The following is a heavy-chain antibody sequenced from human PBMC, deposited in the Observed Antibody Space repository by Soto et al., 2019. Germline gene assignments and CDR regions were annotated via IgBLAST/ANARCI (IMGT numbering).Heavy chain of an antibody. CDR3: ARGGAWGYCSSTSCYAFDI. D-gene: IGHD2-2*01. CDR1: GGSFSGYY. Sequence: SETLSLTCAVYGGSFSGYYWSWIRQPPGKGLEWIGEINHSGSTNYNPSLKSRVTISVDTSKNQFSLKLSSVTAADTAVYYCARGGAWGYCSSTSCYAFDIWGQGTMVTVSS. J-gene: IGHJ3*02. CDR2: INHSGST. V-gene: IGHV4-34*01.